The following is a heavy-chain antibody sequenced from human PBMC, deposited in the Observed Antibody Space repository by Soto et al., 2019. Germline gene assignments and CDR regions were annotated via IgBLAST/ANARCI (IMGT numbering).Heavy chain of an antibody. CDR1: GVSISSGNW. V-gene: IGHV4-4*02. CDR2: IFHDGTA. Sequence: SETLSLTCAVSGVSISSGNWWTWVRQSPQRGLEYIGEIFHDGTANYYPSFERRVAISVDTSKNQFSLKLTSVTAADTAIYFCAKLVYDTRLNYMYFDFWGQGTLVIVSS. J-gene: IGHJ4*02. D-gene: IGHD3-10*01. CDR3: AKLVYDTRLNYMYFDF.